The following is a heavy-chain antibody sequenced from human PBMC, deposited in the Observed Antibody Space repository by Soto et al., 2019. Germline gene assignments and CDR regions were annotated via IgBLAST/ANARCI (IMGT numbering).Heavy chain of an antibody. CDR3: VMVDNYVTPTPQDV. D-gene: IGHD3-16*01. V-gene: IGHV1-18*01. CDR2: ISPYTGNT. J-gene: IGHJ6*02. CDR1: GYIFVNYG. Sequence: QVQLVQSGDEVKKPGASVKVSCKASGYIFVNYGIAWVRQAPGQGLECMGWISPYTGNTHSASKVQGRLTMTTDTSTSTAYMDLGSLTSDDTAVYYCVMVDNYVTPTPQDVWGQETTVTVYS.